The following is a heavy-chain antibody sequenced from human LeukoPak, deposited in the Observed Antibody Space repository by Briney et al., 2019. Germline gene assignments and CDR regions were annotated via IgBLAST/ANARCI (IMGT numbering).Heavy chain of an antibody. D-gene: IGHD6-19*01. Sequence: PSETLSLTCTVSGGSISSSSYYWGWIRQPPGKGLEWIGSIYYSGSTYYNPSLKSRVTISVDTSKNQFSLELSSVTAADTAVYYCARGIPNGSGRLDYWGQGTLVTVSS. V-gene: IGHV4-39*07. CDR3: ARGIPNGSGRLDY. CDR1: GGSISSSSYY. CDR2: IYYSGST. J-gene: IGHJ4*02.